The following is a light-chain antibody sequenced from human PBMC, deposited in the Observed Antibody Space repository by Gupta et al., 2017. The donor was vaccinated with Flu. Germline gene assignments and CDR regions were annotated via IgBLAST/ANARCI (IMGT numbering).Light chain of an antibody. CDR3: AEWADSLNAAV. CDR2: SKN. CDR1: SSNIGVNT. J-gene: IGLJ3*02. V-gene: IGLV1-44*01. Sequence: QSVLTQPPSASGTPGQRVTISCSGSSSNIGVNTVNWYQQVPGTAPKLLIYSKNLRPSGVPDRFAGSRSGTYASRAITGLQSDDEAVDDCAEWADSLNAAVFGGGTMMTVL.